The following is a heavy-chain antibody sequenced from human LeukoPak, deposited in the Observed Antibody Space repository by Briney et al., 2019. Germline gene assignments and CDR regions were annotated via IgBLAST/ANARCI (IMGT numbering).Heavy chain of an antibody. D-gene: IGHD1-26*01. Sequence: PSGTPSLTCGVSGGSISGTNWGSWVRQPPGQGLEWIGEISLAGQTNYNPSLNGRVTMSLDKSSNQLSLHLTSVTAADTATYFCSRESGPFCPFGYWGQGTLVIVSS. J-gene: IGHJ4*02. CDR2: ISLAGQT. V-gene: IGHV4-4*02. CDR3: SRESGPFCPFGY. CDR1: GGSISGTNW.